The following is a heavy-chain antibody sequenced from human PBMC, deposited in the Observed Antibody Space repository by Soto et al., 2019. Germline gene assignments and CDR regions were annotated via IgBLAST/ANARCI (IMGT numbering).Heavy chain of an antibody. CDR3: TRLDDFWSCDYPDY. V-gene: IGHV3-73*02. CDR2: IRSKANSYAT. CDR1: GFTFSGSA. J-gene: IGHJ4*02. Sequence: EVQLVESGGGLVQPGGSLKLSCAASGFTFSGSAMHWVRQASGKGLEWVGRIRSKANSYATAYAASGKGRFTISRDDSKNTAYLQMNSLKTEDKAVYYCTRLDDFWSCDYPDYWGQGTLVTVSS. D-gene: IGHD3-3*01.